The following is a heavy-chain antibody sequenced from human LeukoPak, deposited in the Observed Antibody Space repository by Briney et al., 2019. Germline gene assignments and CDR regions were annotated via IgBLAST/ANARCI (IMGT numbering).Heavy chain of an antibody. D-gene: IGHD6-19*01. Sequence: PRGSLRLSPAEPGVTFSKIRILSGRQAPGKGLESVSRINPDGTVTTYADSVKGRFTVSRDNADNTMFLQMNSVRDEDTAVYYSATKQWRAPPPDSWGQGTPVTVSS. V-gene: IGHV3-74*01. J-gene: IGHJ4*02. CDR3: ATKQWRAPPPDS. CDR2: INPDGTVT. CDR1: GVTFSKIR.